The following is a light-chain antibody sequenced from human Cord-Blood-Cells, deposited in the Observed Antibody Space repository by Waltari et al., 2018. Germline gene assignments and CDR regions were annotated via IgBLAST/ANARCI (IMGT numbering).Light chain of an antibody. CDR1: QSISSY. CDR2: AAS. CDR3: QQSYSTVLT. J-gene: IGKJ4*01. V-gene: IGKV1-39*01. Sequence: DIQMTQPPSSLSASVGDRVTITCRASQSISSYLNWYQQKPGKAPKLLIYAASSLQSGVPSRFSGSVSGTDFTLPISSLQPEDFATYYCQQSYSTVLTFGGGTKVEI.